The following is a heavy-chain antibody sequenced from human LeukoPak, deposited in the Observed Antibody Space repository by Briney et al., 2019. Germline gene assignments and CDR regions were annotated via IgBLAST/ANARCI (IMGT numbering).Heavy chain of an antibody. CDR1: GGSISSYY. V-gene: IGHV4-34*01. CDR2: INHSGSS. D-gene: IGHD3-3*01. CDR3: ARQRGFLSAYIDV. J-gene: IGHJ4*02. Sequence: PSETLSLTCTVSGGSISSYYWTWIRQPPGKGLEWIGEINHSGSSNYNPSLKNRVTILVDTSKNQFSLKLSSVTAADTAVYYCARQRGFLSAYIDVWGRGTPVTVSP.